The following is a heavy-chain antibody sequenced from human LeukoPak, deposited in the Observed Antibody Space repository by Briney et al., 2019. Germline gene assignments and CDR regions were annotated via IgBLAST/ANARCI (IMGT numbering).Heavy chain of an antibody. D-gene: IGHD3-22*01. CDR2: IYTSGST. CDR3: ARDGYYYDSSGYYFWDWFDP. CDR1: GGSISSYY. Sequence: SETLSLTCTVSGGSISSYYWSWIRQPAGKGLEWIGRIYTSGSTKYNPSLKSRVPMSVDTSKNPFSLKLSSVTAADTAVYYCARDGYYYDSSGYYFWDWFDPWGQGTLVTVSS. J-gene: IGHJ5*02. V-gene: IGHV4-4*07.